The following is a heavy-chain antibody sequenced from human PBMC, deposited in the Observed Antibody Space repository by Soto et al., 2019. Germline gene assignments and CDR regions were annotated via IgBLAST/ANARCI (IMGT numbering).Heavy chain of an antibody. V-gene: IGHV4-31*03. CDR2: IYYSGST. CDR3: ARYYYGSGSRPVGNWFDP. CDR1: GGSISSGGYY. J-gene: IGHJ5*02. Sequence: ASETLSLTCTVSGGSISSGGYYWSWIRQHPGKGLEWIGYIYYSGSTYYNPSLKSRVTISGDTSKNQFSLKLSSVTAADTAVYYCARYYYGSGSRPVGNWFDPWGQGTLVTVSS. D-gene: IGHD3-10*01.